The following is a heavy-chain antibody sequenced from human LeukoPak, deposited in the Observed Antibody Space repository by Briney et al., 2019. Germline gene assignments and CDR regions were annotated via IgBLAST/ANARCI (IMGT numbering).Heavy chain of an antibody. CDR3: VRGYFNWNYAGVGEYYYMDV. V-gene: IGHV1-8*02. Sequence: GALVKVSCKASGYTFTTYDMHWVRQASGQGLEWMGWVSPNSGKTAYEQKFQGRVTMTRDTSISTGYMELSSLRSEDTAVYYCVRGYFNWNYAGVGEYYYMDVWGKGTTVTVSS. CDR1: GYTFTTYD. CDR2: VSPNSGKT. D-gene: IGHD1-7*01. J-gene: IGHJ6*03.